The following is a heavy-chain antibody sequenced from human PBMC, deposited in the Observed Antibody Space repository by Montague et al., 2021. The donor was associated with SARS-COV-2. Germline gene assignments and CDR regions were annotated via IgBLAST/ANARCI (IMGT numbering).Heavy chain of an antibody. Sequence: PALVKPTQTLTLTCTFSGFSLTTSGVGVGWIRQPPGKALEWLALIYWDDDKYYSTSLKTRLTISKDTSKNQVVLTMTNMDPVDTATYYCARIRGDILGGYYYGMDVWGQGTTVTVSS. V-gene: IGHV2-70*01. CDR1: GFSLTTSGVG. CDR3: ARIRGDILGGYYYGMDV. CDR2: IYWDDDK. D-gene: IGHD3-9*01. J-gene: IGHJ6*02.